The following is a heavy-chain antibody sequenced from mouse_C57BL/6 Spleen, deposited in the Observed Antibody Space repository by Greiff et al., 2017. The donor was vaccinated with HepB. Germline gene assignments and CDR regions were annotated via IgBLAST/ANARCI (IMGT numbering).Heavy chain of an antibody. CDR2: IHPNSGST. V-gene: IGHV1-64*01. CDR1: GYTFTSYW. Sequence: QVQLQQPGAELVKPGASVKLSCKASGYTFTSYWMHWVKQRPGQGLEWIGMIHPNSGSTNYNEKFKSKATLTVDKSSSTAYMQLSSLTSEDSAVYYCARGGLLWSTTGYWGQGTALAVSS. D-gene: IGHD2-1*01. CDR3: ARGGLLWSTTGY. J-gene: IGHJ2*01.